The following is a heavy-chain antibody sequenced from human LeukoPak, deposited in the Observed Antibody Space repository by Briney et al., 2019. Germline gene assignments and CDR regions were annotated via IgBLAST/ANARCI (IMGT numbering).Heavy chain of an antibody. J-gene: IGHJ6*03. CDR3: ARGRYDLWSGYFDYYYYMDV. V-gene: IGHV6-1*01. Sequence: SQTLSLTCAISGDSVSSNSAAWNWIRQSPSRGLEWLGRTYYRSKWYNDYAVSVKSRITINPDTSKNQFSLQLNSVTPEDTAVYYCARGRYDLWSGYFDYYYYMDVWGKGTTVTVSS. CDR1: GDSVSSNSAA. D-gene: IGHD3-3*01. CDR2: TYYRSKWYN.